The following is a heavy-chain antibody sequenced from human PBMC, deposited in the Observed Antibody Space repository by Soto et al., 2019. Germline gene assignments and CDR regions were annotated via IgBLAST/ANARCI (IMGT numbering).Heavy chain of an antibody. CDR1: GGSISSGGYY. Sequence: SETLSLTCTVSGGSISSGGYYWSWIRQHPGKGLEWIGYIYYSGSTYYNPSLKSRVTISVDTSKNQFSLKLSSVTAADTAVYYCARFRVQSWFDPWGQGTLVTVSS. J-gene: IGHJ5*02. CDR2: IYYSGST. V-gene: IGHV4-31*03. CDR3: ARFRVQSWFDP.